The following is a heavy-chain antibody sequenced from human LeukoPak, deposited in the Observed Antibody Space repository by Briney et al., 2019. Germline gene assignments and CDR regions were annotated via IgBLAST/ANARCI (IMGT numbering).Heavy chain of an antibody. Sequence: ASVKVSCKASGYTFTGYYMHWVRQAPGQGLEWMGRINPNSGGTNYAQKFQGRVTMTRDTSISTAYMELSRLRSEDTAVYYCARPVIAYYYDSSGYYYGYWGQGTLVTVSS. CDR3: ARPVIAYYYDSSGYYYGY. CDR1: GYTFTGYY. V-gene: IGHV1-2*06. D-gene: IGHD3-22*01. J-gene: IGHJ4*02. CDR2: INPNSGGT.